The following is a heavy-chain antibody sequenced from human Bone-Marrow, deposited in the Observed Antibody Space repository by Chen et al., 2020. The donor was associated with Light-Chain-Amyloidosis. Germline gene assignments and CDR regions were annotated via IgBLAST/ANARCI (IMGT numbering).Heavy chain of an antibody. CDR2: IYSGGFT. Sequence: EVQLVETGVGLIQPGGSLRLSWAVSGFTVTGNYMGWVRQAPGKGLEWVSVIYSGGFTYYADSVEGRFTISRDHSKNTLFLQMNSLRAEDTAVYYCATLDTYGYYFDSWGQGTLVTVSS. V-gene: IGHV3-53*02. CDR3: ATLDTYGYYFDS. CDR1: GFTVTGNY. D-gene: IGHD3-10*01. J-gene: IGHJ4*02.